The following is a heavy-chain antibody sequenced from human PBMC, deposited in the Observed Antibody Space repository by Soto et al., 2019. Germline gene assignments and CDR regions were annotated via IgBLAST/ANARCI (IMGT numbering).Heavy chain of an antibody. CDR2: ISGSGAAT. CDR3: AKEHSSGWYNYFDY. V-gene: IGHV3-23*01. Sequence: GGSLRLSCAASGFTFSNNAMSWVRQAPGKGLEWVSGISGSGAATYYADSVKGRCTISRDNSKNTLYLQMNSLRAEDTAVYYCAKEHSSGWYNYFDYWGQGTLVTVSS. CDR1: GFTFSNNA. J-gene: IGHJ4*02. D-gene: IGHD6-19*01.